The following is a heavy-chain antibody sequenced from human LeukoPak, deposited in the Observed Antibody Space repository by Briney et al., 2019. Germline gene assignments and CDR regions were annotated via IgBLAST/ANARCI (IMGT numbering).Heavy chain of an antibody. V-gene: IGHV3-21*01. CDR1: GFTFSSYS. CDR2: ISSSSSYI. CDR3: ARIGGYSYGYPLYYMYV. J-gene: IGHJ6*03. Sequence: PGGSLRLFCAASGFTFSSYSMICARQAPGKGLVWVSSISSSSSYIYYAASVKGRFTISRDNAKNSLYLQMKRLKAAETAVDYCARIGGYSYGYPLYYMYVWGKGTTVTVSS. D-gene: IGHD5-18*01.